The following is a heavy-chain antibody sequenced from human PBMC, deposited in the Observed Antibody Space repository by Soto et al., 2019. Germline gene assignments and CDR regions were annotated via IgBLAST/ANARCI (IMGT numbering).Heavy chain of an antibody. V-gene: IGHV4-59*01. CDR2: IYYSGST. J-gene: IGHJ6*02. Sequence: SETLSLTCAVSGDSIIGIYHWSWIRQPPGKGLEWIGYIYYSGSTNYNPSLKSRVTVSVDTSKNQFSLKLSSVTAADTAVYYCARDRGRYDILTGRDYYYYGMDVWGQGTTVTVSS. CDR3: ARDRGRYDILTGRDYYYYGMDV. CDR1: GDSIIGIYH. D-gene: IGHD3-9*01.